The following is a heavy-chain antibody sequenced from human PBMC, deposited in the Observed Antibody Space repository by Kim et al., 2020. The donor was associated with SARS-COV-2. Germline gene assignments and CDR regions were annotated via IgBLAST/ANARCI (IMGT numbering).Heavy chain of an antibody. J-gene: IGHJ6*02. CDR1: GFTFSSYG. Sequence: GGSLRLSCAASGFTFSSYGMHWVRQAPGKGLEWVAVIWYDGSNKYYADSVKGRFTISRDNSKNTLYLQMNSLRAEDTAVYYCAKAVVRGVTYYYYGMDVWGQGTTVTVSS. CDR2: IWYDGSNK. D-gene: IGHD3-10*01. V-gene: IGHV3-33*06. CDR3: AKAVVRGVTYYYYGMDV.